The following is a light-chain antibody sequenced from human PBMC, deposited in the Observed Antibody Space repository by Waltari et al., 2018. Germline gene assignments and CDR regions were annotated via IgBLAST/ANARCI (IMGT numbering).Light chain of an antibody. Sequence: QSALTQPRSVSGSAGQSVTIPCTGTNFDVGGYNYVSWYQQHPGKAPKLMIYNVNERLSGVPDRFSGSKSGNTASLTISGLQAEDEADYFCCSYAGRSTWVFGGGTKVTVL. CDR2: NVN. J-gene: IGLJ3*02. V-gene: IGLV2-11*01. CDR1: NFDVGGYNY. CDR3: CSYAGRSTWV.